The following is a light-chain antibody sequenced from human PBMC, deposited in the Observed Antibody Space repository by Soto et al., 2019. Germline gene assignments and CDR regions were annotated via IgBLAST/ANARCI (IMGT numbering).Light chain of an antibody. CDR1: QSVRNN. CDR2: DAS. V-gene: IGKV3-15*01. J-gene: IGKJ2*01. CDR3: QQCNSWPYT. Sequence: EIVMTQSPPTLSVSPGERVTLSCRASQSVRNNFAWYQQKPGQAPRLLIYDASTRATGIPARFSGSGSGTEFTPTISSLQSEDFAVYYCQQCNSWPYTFGQGTKVDIK.